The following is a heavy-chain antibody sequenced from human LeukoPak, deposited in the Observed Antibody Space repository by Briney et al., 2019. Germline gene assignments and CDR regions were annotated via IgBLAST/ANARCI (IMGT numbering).Heavy chain of an antibody. CDR1: GFTYSSYA. Sequence: QAGGSLRLSCAASGFTYSSYAMSWVRQAPGKGLEWVSVIYSGGSTYYADSVKGRFTISRDNSKNTLYLQMNSLRAEDTAVYYCARESAYWGQGTLVTVSS. J-gene: IGHJ4*02. CDR3: ARESAY. CDR2: IYSGGST. V-gene: IGHV3-66*01.